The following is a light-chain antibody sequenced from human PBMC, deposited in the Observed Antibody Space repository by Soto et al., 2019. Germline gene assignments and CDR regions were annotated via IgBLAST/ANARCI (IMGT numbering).Light chain of an antibody. J-gene: IGKJ5*01. CDR3: QQSYSTPIT. CDR2: AAS. Sequence: TQSPGTLSLSPGERVTITCRASQSISGYLNWYQQKPGKAPNLLIYAASSLQSGVPSRFSGSGSGTDFTLTINSLHPEDFATYYCQQSYSTPITFGQGTRLEI. V-gene: IGKV1-39*01. CDR1: QSISGY.